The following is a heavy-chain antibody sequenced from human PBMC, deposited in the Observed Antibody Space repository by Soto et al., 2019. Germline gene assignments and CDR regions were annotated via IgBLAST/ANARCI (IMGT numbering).Heavy chain of an antibody. CDR1: GFTFSSYS. J-gene: IGHJ4*02. V-gene: IGHV3-21*01. CDR3: ARDPVEMADYYFDY. CDR2: ISSSSSYI. Sequence: EVQLVESGGGLVKPGGSLRLSCAPSGFTFSSYSMNWVRQAPGKGLEWASSISSSSSYIYYADSVKGRFTISRDNAKNSLYLQMNSLRAEDTAVYYCARDPVEMADYYFDYWGQGTLVTVSS. D-gene: IGHD2-15*01.